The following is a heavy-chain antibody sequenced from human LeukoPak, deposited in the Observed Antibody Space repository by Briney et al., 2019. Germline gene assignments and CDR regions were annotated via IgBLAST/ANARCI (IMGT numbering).Heavy chain of an antibody. CDR1: GFTFDDYA. Sequence: GGSLRLSCAASGFTFDDYAMHWVRQAPGKGLEWVSGISWNSGSIGYADSVKGRFTISRDNAKNSLYLQMNSLRAEDTALYYCAKLAGYSYGQPYFDYWGQGTLVTVSS. CDR2: ISWNSGSI. V-gene: IGHV3-9*01. D-gene: IGHD5-18*01. CDR3: AKLAGYSYGQPYFDY. J-gene: IGHJ4*02.